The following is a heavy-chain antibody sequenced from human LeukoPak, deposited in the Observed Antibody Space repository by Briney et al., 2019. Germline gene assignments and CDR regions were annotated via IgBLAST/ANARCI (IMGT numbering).Heavy chain of an antibody. J-gene: IGHJ4*02. Sequence: GGSLRLSCAASGFTFSSHWMTWVRLAPGKGLEWVANIKQGGSQRYYVDSVKGRFTISRDDAKSTLFLQMNNLRAEDSALYYCARGPNFGDYVDFLDSWGQGTLVTVSS. CDR3: ARGPNFGDYVDFLDS. D-gene: IGHD4-17*01. CDR2: IKQGGSQR. V-gene: IGHV3-7*01. CDR1: GFTFSSHW.